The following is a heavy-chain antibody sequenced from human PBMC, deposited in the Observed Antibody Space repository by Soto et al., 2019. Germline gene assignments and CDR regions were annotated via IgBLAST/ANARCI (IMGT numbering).Heavy chain of an antibody. CDR3: ARGRTTVTRFDY. Sequence: QVQLQQWGAGLLKPSETLSITCAVYGGSCSGYYWSWIRQPPGKGLAWIGEINHSGSTNYNPSLKSRVTISADTSKNQFSLKLSSVTAADTAVYYCARGRTTVTRFDYWGQGTLVTVSS. J-gene: IGHJ4*02. CDR1: GGSCSGYY. V-gene: IGHV4-34*01. CDR2: INHSGST. D-gene: IGHD4-17*01.